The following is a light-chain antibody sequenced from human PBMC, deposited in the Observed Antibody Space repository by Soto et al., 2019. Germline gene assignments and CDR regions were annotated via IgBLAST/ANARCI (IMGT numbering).Light chain of an antibody. J-gene: IGKJ4*01. V-gene: IGKV3-20*01. CDR3: QQYGTSPLT. Sequence: EIVLTQSPGTQSLSPGERATLTCRASQRVSANYLAWYQQRPGQAPRLLIYGASSRATGIPDRFSGSGSGTDFTLTISRMETEDFAVYYCQQYGTSPLTFGGGSKVDIK. CDR1: QRVSANY. CDR2: GAS.